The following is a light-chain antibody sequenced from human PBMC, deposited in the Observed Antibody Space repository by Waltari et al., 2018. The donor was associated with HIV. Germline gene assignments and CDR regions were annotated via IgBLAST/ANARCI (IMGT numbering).Light chain of an antibody. CDR3: SSYTSSSTWV. CDR1: RRRVGGSNF. Sequence: QSALPKPASVAGSPGQSITIPCTGYRRRVGGSNFVSWYQHHPGNAPKLVIYEVSNRPSGVSNRFSGYKSGNTASLTISGLQAEDEGDYYCSSYTSSSTWVFGGGTKLTVL. CDR2: EVS. J-gene: IGLJ3*02. V-gene: IGLV2-14*01.